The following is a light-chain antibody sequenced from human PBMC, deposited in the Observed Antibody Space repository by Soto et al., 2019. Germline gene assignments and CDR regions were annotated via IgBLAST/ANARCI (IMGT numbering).Light chain of an antibody. CDR2: SND. CDR3: ATWDDSLNVV. Sequence: QSVLTQSPSASGTPGQRVSISCSGSTSNIGTNTVSWYQHVPGTAPKLLIYSNDQRPSAVPGRFSGSKSGTSASLAISGLLSXDEADYYCATWDDSLNVVFGGGTKLTVL. J-gene: IGLJ2*01. CDR1: TSNIGTNT. V-gene: IGLV1-44*01.